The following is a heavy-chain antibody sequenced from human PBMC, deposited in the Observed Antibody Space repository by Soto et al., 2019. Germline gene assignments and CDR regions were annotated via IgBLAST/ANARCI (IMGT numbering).Heavy chain of an antibody. J-gene: IGHJ5*02. CDR2: IIPIFGTA. CDR1: GGTFSSYA. D-gene: IGHD2-15*01. Sequence: ASVKVSCKASGGTFSSYAISWVRQAPGQGLEWMGGIIPIFGTANYAQKFQGRVTITADESTSTAYMELSSLRSEDTAVYYCASEGYCSGGSCYSPHRLGFDPWGQGTLVTVSS. CDR3: ASEGYCSGGSCYSPHRLGFDP. V-gene: IGHV1-69*13.